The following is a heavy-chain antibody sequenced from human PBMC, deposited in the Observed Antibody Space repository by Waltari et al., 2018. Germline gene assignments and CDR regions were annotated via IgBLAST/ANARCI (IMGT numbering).Heavy chain of an antibody. V-gene: IGHV1-69*12. J-gene: IGHJ5*02. CDR1: GGTFSSYA. D-gene: IGHD3-22*01. CDR2: IIPIIGIA. Sequence: QVQLVQSGAELKKPGSSVKVSCQASGGTFSSYAISWVSQAPGQGLEWMGGIIPIIGIANYAQKFQGRVTITADESTSTAYMELSSLRSEDTAVYYCAREEVRSPKVNWFDPWGQGTLVTVSS. CDR3: AREEVRSPKVNWFDP.